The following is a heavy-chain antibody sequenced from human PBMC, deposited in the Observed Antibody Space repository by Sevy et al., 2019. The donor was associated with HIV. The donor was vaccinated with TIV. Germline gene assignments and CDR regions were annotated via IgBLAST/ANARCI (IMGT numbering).Heavy chain of an antibody. CDR2: IYYNGHI. J-gene: IGHJ4*02. Sequence: SETLSLTCTVSGGSITSLYWNWIRRPPGKGLEWIANIYYNGHINYNPSLKSRVTLSLDTSKNQFSLRLSSVTAVDTAMYYCAGENAWGRGYSWGQGTLVTVSS. D-gene: IGHD1-26*01. CDR3: AGENAWGRGYS. CDR1: GGSITSLY. V-gene: IGHV4-59*08.